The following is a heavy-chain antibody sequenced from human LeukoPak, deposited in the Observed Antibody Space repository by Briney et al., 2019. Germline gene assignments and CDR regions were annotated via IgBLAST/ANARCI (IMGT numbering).Heavy chain of an antibody. CDR1: GFTFSSHA. J-gene: IGHJ5*02. CDR3: AKSMVGPAAISWFDP. D-gene: IGHD2-2*02. V-gene: IGHV3-23*01. Sequence: PGGSLRLSCAASGFTFSSHAMSWVRQAPGKGLEWVSAISGSGGSTYYADSVKGRFTISRDNSKNTLYLQMNSLRAEDTAVYYCAKSMVGPAAISWFDPWGQGTLVTVSS. CDR2: ISGSGGST.